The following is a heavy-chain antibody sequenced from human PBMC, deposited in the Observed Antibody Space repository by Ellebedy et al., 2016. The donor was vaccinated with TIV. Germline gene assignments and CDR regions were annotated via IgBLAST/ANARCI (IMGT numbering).Heavy chain of an antibody. V-gene: IGHV3-11*01. Sequence: GESLKISCAGSGFTVSDYFMSWVRQAPGKGLGWVSYITSSGSTIYYADSVKGRFTVARDNAKNSLYLQMNSLRGDDTAVYYCGRAREPGYFAYYYYGMDVWGQGTTVTVSS. J-gene: IGHJ6*02. CDR3: GRAREPGYFAYYYYGMDV. CDR2: ITSSGSTI. D-gene: IGHD3-9*01. CDR1: GFTVSDYF.